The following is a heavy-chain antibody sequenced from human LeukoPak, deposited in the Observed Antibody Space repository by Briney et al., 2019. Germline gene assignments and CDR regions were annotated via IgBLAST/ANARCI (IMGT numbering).Heavy chain of an antibody. CDR3: ARGSDFGDY. J-gene: IGHJ4*02. V-gene: IGHV4-59*11. D-gene: IGHD4-17*01. CDR1: GGSISSHY. CDR2: TFYSGST. Sequence: PSETLSLTCTVSGGSISSHYWSWIRQPPGKGLEWIGYTFYSGSTNYNPSLKSRVTISINTSKNQFSLRLSSVTAADTAVYYCARGSDFGDYWGQGTLVTVSS.